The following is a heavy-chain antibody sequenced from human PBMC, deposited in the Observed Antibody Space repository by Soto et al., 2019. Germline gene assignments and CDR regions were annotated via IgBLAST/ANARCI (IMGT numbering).Heavy chain of an antibody. Sequence: SFKPTSKSSGVSFSCDAIIWPRQDHRQGLEWMGGIIPIFGTANYAQKFQGRVTITADESTSTAYMELSSLRSEDTAVYYCAIHLIDRYGHSQYYFEYWGQGTLVIVS. J-gene: IGHJ4*02. CDR2: IIPIFGTA. V-gene: IGHV1-69*13. D-gene: IGHD5-18*01. CDR3: AIHLIDRYGHSQYYFEY. CDR1: GVSFSCDA.